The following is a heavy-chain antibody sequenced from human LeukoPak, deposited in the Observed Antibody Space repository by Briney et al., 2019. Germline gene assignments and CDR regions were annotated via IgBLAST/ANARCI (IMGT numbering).Heavy chain of an antibody. D-gene: IGHD2-15*01. CDR1: GHTFTSYD. V-gene: IGHV1-8*01. CDR3: ARGPGLRCSGGSCYFDK. CDR2: MNPNSGNT. J-gene: IGHJ4*02. Sequence: ASVKVSCKASGHTFTSYDINWVRQATGQGLEWMGWMNPNSGNTGYAQKFQGRVTMTRNTSISTAYMELSSLRSEDTAVYYCARGPGLRCSGGSCYFDKWGQGTLVTVSS.